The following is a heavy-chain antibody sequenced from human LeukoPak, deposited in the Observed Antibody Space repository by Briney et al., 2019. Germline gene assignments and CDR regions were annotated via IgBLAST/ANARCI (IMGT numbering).Heavy chain of an antibody. CDR2: IIPILGIA. J-gene: IGHJ3*02. Sequence: SVKVSCKASGGTFISYTISWVRQAPGQGLEWMGRIIPILGIANYAQKFQGRVTITADKSTSTAYLELSSLRSEDTAVYYCARDQGATIFGVVIMGAFDIWGQGTMVTVSS. D-gene: IGHD3-3*01. CDR3: ARDQGATIFGVVIMGAFDI. CDR1: GGTFISYT. V-gene: IGHV1-69*04.